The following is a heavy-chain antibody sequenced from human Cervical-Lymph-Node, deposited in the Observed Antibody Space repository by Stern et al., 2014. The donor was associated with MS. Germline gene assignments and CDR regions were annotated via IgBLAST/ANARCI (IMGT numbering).Heavy chain of an antibody. CDR3: TRFLQSGWSDLFDS. J-gene: IGHJ5*01. V-gene: IGHV3-7*01. CDR2: INRDGSVT. CDR1: GSTFSTSW. Sequence: EVQLVESGGGLVQPGGSQRLSCVASGSTFSTSWMSWVRQAPGKGLEWVANINRDGSVTFYLDSVKGRFTISRDNAKSSLYLEMNSVRAEDTAVYYCTRFLQSGWSDLFDSRGRGTLVTVSS. D-gene: IGHD6-19*01.